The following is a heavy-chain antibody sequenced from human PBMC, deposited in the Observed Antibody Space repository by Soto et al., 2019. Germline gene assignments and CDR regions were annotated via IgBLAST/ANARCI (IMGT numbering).Heavy chain of an antibody. V-gene: IGHV3-74*01. D-gene: IGHD2-15*01. J-gene: IGHJ4*02. CDR2: INSDGSST. CDR3: VRTSLVVAAATREDY. CDR1: GFTFSSYW. Sequence: EVQLVESGGGLVQPGESLRLSCAASGFTFSSYWMHWVRQAPGKGLVWVSRINSDGSSTSYAGSVKGRFTISRDNAKNTRYLQRNSLRAEDTAVYYGVRTSLVVAAATREDYWGQGTLVTVSS.